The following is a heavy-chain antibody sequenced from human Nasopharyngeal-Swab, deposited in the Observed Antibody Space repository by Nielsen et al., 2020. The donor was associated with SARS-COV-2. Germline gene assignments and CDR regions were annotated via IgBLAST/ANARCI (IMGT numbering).Heavy chain of an antibody. Sequence: WIRQPPGKGLEWIGYIHYSGSTYYNPSLKSRVTISVDTSKNQFSLKLSSVTAADTAVYYCARERGRGGIWNYYYYYMDVWGKGTTVTVSS. D-gene: IGHD3-10*01. CDR3: ARERGRGGIWNYYYYYMDV. CDR2: IHYSGST. V-gene: IGHV4-59*12. J-gene: IGHJ6*03.